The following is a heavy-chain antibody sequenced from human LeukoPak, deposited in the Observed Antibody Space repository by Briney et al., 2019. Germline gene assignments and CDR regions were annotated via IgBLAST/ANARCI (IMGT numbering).Heavy chain of an antibody. CDR2: IKTDGSST. V-gene: IGHV3-74*01. J-gene: IGHJ4*02. CDR1: GFAFGNFW. Sequence: GGSLRLSCTASGFAFGNFWVHWVRQAPGKGLVWVSRIKTDGSSTNYADSVKGRFTISRDNAKNTLYLLMNSLRAEDTAVYYCLRDRDYWGQGTLVTVSS. CDR3: LRDRDY.